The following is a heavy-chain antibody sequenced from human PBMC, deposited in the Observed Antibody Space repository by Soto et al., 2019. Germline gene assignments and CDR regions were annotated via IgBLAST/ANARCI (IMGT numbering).Heavy chain of an antibody. V-gene: IGHV3-33*01. CDR3: ARDGFRCDCWSGYSISYYYGMDV. D-gene: IGHD3-3*01. Sequence: QVQLVESGGGVVQPGRSLRLSCAASGFTFSSYGMHWVRQAPGKGLEWVAAIWDAGSNKYYVDSVKGRFTISRDNSKNTRYLQMNSLRAEDTAVYYCARDGFRCDCWSGYSISYYYGMDVCGQGTTVTVSS. CDR1: GFTFSSYG. CDR2: IWDAGSNK. J-gene: IGHJ6*02.